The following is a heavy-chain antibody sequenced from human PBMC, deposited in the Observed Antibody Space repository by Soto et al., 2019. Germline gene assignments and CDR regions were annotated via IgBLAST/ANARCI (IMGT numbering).Heavy chain of an antibody. Sequence: EVQLLESGGGLVQPGGSLRLSCAASGFTFSSYAMSWVRQAPGKGLEWVSAISGGNSSTYYADSVKGQFTISRDNSKNTLYLQMNSLSAEYTAVYYCAKERWAAAGTPTLDYWGQGTLVTVSS. CDR2: ISGGNSST. J-gene: IGHJ4*02. CDR3: AKERWAAAGTPTLDY. D-gene: IGHD6-13*01. CDR1: GFTFSSYA. V-gene: IGHV3-23*01.